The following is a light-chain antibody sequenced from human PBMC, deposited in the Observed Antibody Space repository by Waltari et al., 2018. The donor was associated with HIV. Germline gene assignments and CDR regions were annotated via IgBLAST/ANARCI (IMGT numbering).Light chain of an antibody. V-gene: IGLV2-23*02. CDR1: RSDGCSHNP. Sequence: QSAPMQPASVSGSPGQSITIHCTGNRSDGCSHNPVSWYQQHPGKAPKLMIYEVTKRPSGVSDRFSGSKSGNTASLTISGVQAEDEADYFCSSYAGSSTMIFGGGTKLTVL. J-gene: IGLJ2*01. CDR2: EVT. CDR3: SSYAGSSTMI.